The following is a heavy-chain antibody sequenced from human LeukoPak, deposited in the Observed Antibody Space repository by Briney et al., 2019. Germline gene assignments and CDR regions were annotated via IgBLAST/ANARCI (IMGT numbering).Heavy chain of an antibody. J-gene: IGHJ4*02. CDR3: ARDGYNLNFLDY. CDR1: GFTFSSYS. CDR2: ISSSSSYI. V-gene: IGHV3-21*01. D-gene: IGHD5-24*01. Sequence: GGSLRLSCAASGFTFSSYSMNWVRQAPGKGLEWVSSISSSSSYIYYADSVKGRFTISRDNAKNSLYLQMNSLRAEDTAVYYCARDGYNLNFLDYWGQGTLVTVSS.